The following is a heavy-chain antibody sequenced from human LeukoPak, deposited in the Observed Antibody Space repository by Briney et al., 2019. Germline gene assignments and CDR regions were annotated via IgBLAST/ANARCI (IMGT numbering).Heavy chain of an antibody. CDR2: ISADASST. J-gene: IGHJ4*02. Sequence: GGSLRLSCAASGFTFSSYAMSWVRQAPGKGLEWVSAISADASSTYYADSVEGRFTISRYNSKNTLYLQMNSPRAEDTAVYYCAREGPRGNSQFDYWGQGTLVTVSS. V-gene: IGHV3-23*01. D-gene: IGHD2/OR15-2a*01. CDR3: AREGPRGNSQFDY. CDR1: GFTFSSYA.